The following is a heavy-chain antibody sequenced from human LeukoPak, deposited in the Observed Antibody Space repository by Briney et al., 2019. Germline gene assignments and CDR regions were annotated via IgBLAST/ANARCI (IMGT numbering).Heavy chain of an antibody. J-gene: IGHJ4*02. CDR1: GFTFSNYW. CDR3: ARDAYGDYYFDY. Sequence: PGGSLRLSCAASGFTFSNYWIHWVRQAPGKGLEWVAVISYDGTNKYYAESVKGRFTISRDNSKNTLYLQMNSLRAEDTAVYYCARDAYGDYYFDYWGQGTLVTVSS. D-gene: IGHD4-17*01. V-gene: IGHV3-30-3*01. CDR2: ISYDGTNK.